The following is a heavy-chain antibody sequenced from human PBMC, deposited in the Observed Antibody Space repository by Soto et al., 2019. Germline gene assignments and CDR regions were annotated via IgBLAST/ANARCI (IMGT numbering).Heavy chain of an antibody. CDR3: AKRARYSGYDSRRFYYYYYGMDV. J-gene: IGHJ6*02. V-gene: IGHV3-23*01. Sequence: EVQLLESGGGLVQPGGSLRLSCAASGLTFSSYAMSWVRRAPGKGLEWVSAISGSGGSTYYADSVKGRFTISRDNSKNTLYLQMNSLRAEDTAVYYCAKRARYSGYDSRRFYYYYYGMDVWGQGTTVTVSS. CDR2: ISGSGGST. CDR1: GLTFSSYA. D-gene: IGHD5-12*01.